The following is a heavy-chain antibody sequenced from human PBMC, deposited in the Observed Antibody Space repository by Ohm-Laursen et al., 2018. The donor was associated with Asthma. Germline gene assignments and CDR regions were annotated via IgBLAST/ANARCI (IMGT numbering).Heavy chain of an antibody. CDR3: ARDYDPRYRQLILGAFDI. D-gene: IGHD5-18*01. Sequence: SLRLSCTASGFTFSSYAMHWVRQAPGKGLEWVAVISYDGSNKYYADSVKGRFTISRDNSKNTLYLQMNSLRAEDTAVYYCARDYDPRYRQLILGAFDIWGQGTMVTVSS. J-gene: IGHJ3*02. V-gene: IGHV3-30-3*01. CDR2: ISYDGSNK. CDR1: GFTFSSYA.